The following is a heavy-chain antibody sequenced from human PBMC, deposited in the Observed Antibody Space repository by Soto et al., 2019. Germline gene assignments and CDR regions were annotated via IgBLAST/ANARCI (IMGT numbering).Heavy chain of an antibody. CDR1: GGSISSSSYY. Sequence: SETLSLTCTVSGGSISSSSYYWGWIRQPPGKGLEWIGSIYYSGSTYYNPSLKSRVTISVDTSKNQFSLKLSSVTAADTAVYYCARQGFTLRWLRGGYFDYWGQGTLVTVSS. V-gene: IGHV4-39*01. D-gene: IGHD6-19*01. CDR3: ARQGFTLRWLRGGYFDY. J-gene: IGHJ4*02. CDR2: IYYSGST.